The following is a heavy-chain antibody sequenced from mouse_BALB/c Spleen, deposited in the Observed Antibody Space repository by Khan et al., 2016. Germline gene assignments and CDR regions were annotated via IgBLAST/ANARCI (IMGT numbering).Heavy chain of an antibody. V-gene: IGHV5-6-5*01. Sequence: EVALVASGGGLVKPGGSLKLSCAASGFTFSSYAMSWVRQTPEKSLEWVASISSGVSTYSPDRVKGRFTISRDNARNILNLQMSSLRSEDTAMYYCAREDYGNYGDYFDYWGQGTTLTVSS. J-gene: IGHJ2*01. CDR1: GFTFSSYA. D-gene: IGHD2-1*01. CDR3: AREDYGNYGDYFDY. CDR2: ISSGVST.